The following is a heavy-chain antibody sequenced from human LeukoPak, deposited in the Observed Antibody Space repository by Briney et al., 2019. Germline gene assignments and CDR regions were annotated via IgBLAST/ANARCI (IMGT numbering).Heavy chain of an antibody. CDR2: ISGSGGST. CDR3: AKGDSSGWYTPYYYYGMDV. V-gene: IGHV3-23*01. D-gene: IGHD6-19*01. J-gene: IGHJ6*02. CDR1: GFTFSSYA. Sequence: GGSLRLSCAASGFTFSSYAMSWVRQAPGKGLEWVSAISGSGGSTYYADSVKGRFTISRDNSKNTLYLQMNSLRAEDTAVYYCAKGDSSGWYTPYYYYGMDVWAKGPRSPSP.